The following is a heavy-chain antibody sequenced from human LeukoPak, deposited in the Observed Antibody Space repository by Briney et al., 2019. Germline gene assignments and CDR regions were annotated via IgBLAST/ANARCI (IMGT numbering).Heavy chain of an antibody. CDR1: GFTFSSYS. J-gene: IGHJ4*02. Sequence: GGSLRLSCAASGFTFSSYSMNWVRQAPGKGLEWVSSISSSSSDIYYADSAKGRFTISRDNAKNSLYLQMNSLRAEDTAVYYCARGGAPVVPAAMDFDYWGQGTLVTVSP. D-gene: IGHD2-2*01. CDR3: ARGGAPVVPAAMDFDY. CDR2: ISSSSSDI. V-gene: IGHV3-21*01.